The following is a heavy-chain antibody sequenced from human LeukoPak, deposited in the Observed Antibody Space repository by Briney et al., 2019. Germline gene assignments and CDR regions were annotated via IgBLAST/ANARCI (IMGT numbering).Heavy chain of an antibody. CDR2: IYPGDSDT. CDR3: ARRLRSVNDAFDI. CDR1: GYSFTSYW. V-gene: IGHV5-51*01. D-gene: IGHD3-10*01. Sequence: GGSLQISCKGSGYSFTSYWIGWVRQMPGKGLEWMGIIYPGDSDTRYSPSFQGQVTISADKSISTAYLQWSSLKASDTAMYYCARRLRSVNDAFDIWGQGTMVTVSS. J-gene: IGHJ3*02.